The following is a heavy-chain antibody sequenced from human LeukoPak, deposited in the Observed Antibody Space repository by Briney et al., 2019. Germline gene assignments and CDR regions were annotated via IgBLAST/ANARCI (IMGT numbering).Heavy chain of an antibody. CDR1: GFTVSSNY. CDR3: ARDPVLYYGMDV. Sequence: GGSLRLSCAASGFTVSSNYMSWVRQAPGKGLEWVSVIYSGGSTYYADSVKGRFTISRDNSKNTLYLQMNSLRAEDTAVYYCARDPVLYYGMDVWGQGTTVTVYS. J-gene: IGHJ6*02. CDR2: IYSGGST. V-gene: IGHV3-53*01.